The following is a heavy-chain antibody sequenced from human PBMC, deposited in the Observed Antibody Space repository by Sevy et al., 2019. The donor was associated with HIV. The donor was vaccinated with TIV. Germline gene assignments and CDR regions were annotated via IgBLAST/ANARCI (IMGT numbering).Heavy chain of an antibody. V-gene: IGHV4-34*01. J-gene: IGHJ6*02. CDR3: ARDYYYGSGSSTYYYYYGMDV. CDR1: GGSFSGYY. Sequence: SETLSLTCAVYGGSFSGYYWSWIRQPPGKGVEWIGEINHSGSTNYNPSLKSRVTISVDTSKNQFSLKLSSVTAADTAVYYCARDYYYGSGSSTYYYYYGMDVWGQGTTVTVSS. D-gene: IGHD3-10*01. CDR2: INHSGST.